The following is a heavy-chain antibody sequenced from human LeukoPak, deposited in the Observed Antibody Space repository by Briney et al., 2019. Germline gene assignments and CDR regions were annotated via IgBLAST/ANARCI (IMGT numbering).Heavy chain of an antibody. CDR1: GFTFSSYW. V-gene: IGHV3-74*01. CDR2: INSDGSST. Sequence: GGSLRLSCAASGFTFSSYWMHWVRQAPGKGLVWVSRINSDGSSTSYADSVKGRFTISRDNAKNTLYLQMNSLRAEDTAVYYCARGPRRVKIGHDYWGQGTLVTVSS. D-gene: IGHD2/OR15-2a*01. CDR3: ARGPRRVKIGHDY. J-gene: IGHJ4*02.